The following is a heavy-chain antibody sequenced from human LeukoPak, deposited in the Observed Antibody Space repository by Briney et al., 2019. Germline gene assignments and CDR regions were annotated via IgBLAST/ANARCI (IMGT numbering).Heavy chain of an antibody. J-gene: IGHJ1*01. D-gene: IGHD6-13*01. CDR2: ISGSGGST. CDR1: GFTFSSYA. CDR3: ATPDSRRWYPEYFQH. V-gene: IGHV3-23*01. Sequence: PGGSLRLSCAASGFTFSSYAMRWVRQAPGKGLEWVAAISGSGGSTYYADSVKGRFTISRDNSKNTLYLQMNSQRAEDPAVYYCATPDSRRWYPEYFQHWGQGTLVTVSS.